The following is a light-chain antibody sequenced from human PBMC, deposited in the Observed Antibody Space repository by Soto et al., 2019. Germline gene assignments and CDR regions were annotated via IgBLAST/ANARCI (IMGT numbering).Light chain of an antibody. CDR3: QYYDSSLSGWV. CDR1: SSNIGAGYD. V-gene: IGLV1-40*01. Sequence: QSVLTQPPSVSGAPGQRVTISCTGSSSNIGAGYDVHWYQQLPGTAPKLLIYGNSNRPSGVPDRFSGSNSGTSASLAITGLQAEDEADYYCQYYDSSLSGWVFGGGTKLTVL. CDR2: GNS. J-gene: IGLJ3*02.